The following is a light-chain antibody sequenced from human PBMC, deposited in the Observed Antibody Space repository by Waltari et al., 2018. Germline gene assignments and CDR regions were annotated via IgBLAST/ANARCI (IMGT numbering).Light chain of an antibody. Sequence: EIVLTHAPATLSFSPGETSTLSFRASQSVSSYLSWYQQKPGQAHRLLIYDASNMATGSPARFSGSGSGPDFSLTISSLEPEEFAVYYCQQRGTFGQGTKVEIK. J-gene: IGKJ1*01. CDR3: QQRGT. CDR2: DAS. V-gene: IGKV3-11*01. CDR1: QSVSSY.